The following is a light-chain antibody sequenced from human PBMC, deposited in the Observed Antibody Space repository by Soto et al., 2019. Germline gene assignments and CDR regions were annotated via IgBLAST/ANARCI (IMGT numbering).Light chain of an antibody. V-gene: IGLV2-14*01. CDR2: DVS. CDR1: SSDVGTYNY. Sequence: QTVLSKPASVSGSPGQSITISCIGTSSDVGTYNYVSWYQQPPGKAPKLMIYDVSNRPSGVSNRFSGSKSGNTASLTISGLQAEDEADYYCSSYTGSSSFYVFGTGTKVTVL. CDR3: SSYTGSSSFYV. J-gene: IGLJ1*01.